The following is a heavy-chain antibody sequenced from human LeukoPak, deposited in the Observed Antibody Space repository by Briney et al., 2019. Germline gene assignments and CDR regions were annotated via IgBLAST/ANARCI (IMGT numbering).Heavy chain of an antibody. CDR3: ARLSIVVVPAAMGGGAFDI. CDR1: GGSISSCSYY. V-gene: IGHV4-39*01. Sequence: PSETLSLTCTVSGGSISSCSYYWGWIRQPPGKGLEWIGSIYYSGSTYYNPSLKSRVTISVDTSKTQFSLKLSSVTAADTAVYYCARLSIVVVPAAMGGGAFDIWGQGTMVTVSS. CDR2: IYYSGST. J-gene: IGHJ3*02. D-gene: IGHD2-2*01.